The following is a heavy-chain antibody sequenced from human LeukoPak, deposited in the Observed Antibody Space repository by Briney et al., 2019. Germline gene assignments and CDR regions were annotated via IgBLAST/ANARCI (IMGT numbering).Heavy chain of an antibody. J-gene: IGHJ5*02. V-gene: IGHV4-34*01. CDR3: ARGPASGSNFAWFDP. CDR1: GGSLSNYY. CDR2: INHSGST. Sequence: KSSETLSLTCAVYGGSLSNYYWSWIRQPPGKGLEWIGEINHSGSTKYNPSLKSRVTISVDMSKNQLSLELSSVTAADTAVYYCARGPASGSNFAWFDPWGHGTLVTVSS. D-gene: IGHD3-10*01.